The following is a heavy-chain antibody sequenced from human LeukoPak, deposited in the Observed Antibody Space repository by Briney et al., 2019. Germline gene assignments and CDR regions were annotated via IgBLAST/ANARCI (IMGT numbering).Heavy chain of an antibody. Sequence: PSETLSLTCTVSGGSISSGTNYWSWIRQRPGKGLEWIGYIYNSGSTYYNPSLKSRGSISVDLSKNQFSLNLSSVTAADTAVYYCARGDNGGYYFDYWGQGALVTVSS. V-gene: IGHV4-31*03. CDR1: GGSISSGTNY. J-gene: IGHJ4*02. D-gene: IGHD3-22*01. CDR2: IYNSGST. CDR3: ARGDNGGYYFDY.